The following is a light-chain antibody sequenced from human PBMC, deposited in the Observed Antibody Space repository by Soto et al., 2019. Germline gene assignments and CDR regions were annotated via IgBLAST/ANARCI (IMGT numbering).Light chain of an antibody. CDR2: EVN. J-gene: IGLJ1*01. CDR3: SSYAGINNLGV. CDR1: SSDVGGYKY. Sequence: ALTQPPSASGSPGQSVTISCTGTSSDVGGYKYVSCYQQHPGKAPKLMIFEVNKRPSGVPDRFSGSKSGNTASLTVSGLQAEHEADYYCSSYAGINNLGVFGTGTKLTVL. V-gene: IGLV2-8*01.